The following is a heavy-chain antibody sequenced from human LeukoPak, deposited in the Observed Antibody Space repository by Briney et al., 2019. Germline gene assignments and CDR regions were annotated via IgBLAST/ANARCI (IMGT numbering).Heavy chain of an antibody. CDR2: ISSSGSYG. V-gene: IGHV3-21*01. CDR3: ARARGPWGLGSGLFWFAS. Sequence: PGGSLRLSCTASNFSFSGHSMGWVRQAPGKGLEWVSFISSSGSYGTYADSLRGRFTISRDNDKNSLYLQMNNLAAEDTAVYCCARARGPWGLGSGLFWFASWGQGTLVTVSS. CDR1: NFSFSGHS. D-gene: IGHD1-1*01. J-gene: IGHJ5*01.